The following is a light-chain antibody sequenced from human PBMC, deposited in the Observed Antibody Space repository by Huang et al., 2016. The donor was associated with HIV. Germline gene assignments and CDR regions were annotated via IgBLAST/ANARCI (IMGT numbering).Light chain of an antibody. CDR3: QQTYITPLT. CDR1: QSISSY. CDR2: AAT. V-gene: IGKV1-39*01. Sequence: DIQMTQSPSSLSASVGDRVTITCRASQSISSYLNWYQQKPGTAPKVLIYAATSLQSGVPSRFSGSGAGTYFTLTINNLQPEDSATYYCQQTYITPLTFGQGTKLEIK. J-gene: IGKJ2*01.